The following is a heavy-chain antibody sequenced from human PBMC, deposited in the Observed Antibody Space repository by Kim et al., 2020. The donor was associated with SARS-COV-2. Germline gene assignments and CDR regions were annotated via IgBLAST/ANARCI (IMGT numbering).Heavy chain of an antibody. J-gene: IGHJ5*02. D-gene: IGHD3-10*01. CDR3: ASCPGYYGSGRSWFDP. V-gene: IGHV3-7*03. Sequence: GGSLRLSCAASGFTFSSYWMSWVRQAPGKGLEWVANIKQDGSEKYYVDSVKGRFTISRDNAKNSLYLQMNSLRAEDTAVYYCASCPGYYGSGRSWFDPWGQGTLVTVSS. CDR2: IKQDGSEK. CDR1: GFTFSSYW.